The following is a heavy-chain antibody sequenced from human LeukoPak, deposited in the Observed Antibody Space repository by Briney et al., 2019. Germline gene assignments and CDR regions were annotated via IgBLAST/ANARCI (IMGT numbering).Heavy chain of an antibody. D-gene: IGHD6-19*01. CDR2: ITPNSGGT. V-gene: IGHV1-2*02. J-gene: IGHJ6*03. Sequence: SVTPSCKASGYSPTEYYMHWVRHPPEQGHEWMGWITPNSGGTNYARKFQGSVTITRDTSISAAYMELSRLTSDDTAAYDCATGVAGLYYYYYMDVWGRGTTVTVSS. CDR1: GYSPTEYY. CDR3: ATGVAGLYYYYYMDV.